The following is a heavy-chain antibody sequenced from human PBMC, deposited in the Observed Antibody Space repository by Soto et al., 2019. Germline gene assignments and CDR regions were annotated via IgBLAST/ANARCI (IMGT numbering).Heavy chain of an antibody. Sequence: GGSLRLSCAASGFIFSDYAMSWVRQAPGKGLEWVSALSGSGSSTYYADSVKGRFTISRDNLKNTVSLQMNNLTAEDTAVYYCEKGGVTRSYYYAMDVWGQGTTVTVYS. CDR1: GFIFSDYA. V-gene: IGHV3-23*01. D-gene: IGHD4-4*01. CDR3: EKGGVTRSYYYAMDV. J-gene: IGHJ6*02. CDR2: LSGSGSST.